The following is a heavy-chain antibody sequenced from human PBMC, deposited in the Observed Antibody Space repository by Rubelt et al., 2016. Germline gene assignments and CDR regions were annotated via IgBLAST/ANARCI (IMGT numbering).Heavy chain of an antibody. CDR2: IKNDGSEE. CDR3: ARQEDFWSGFRGEFDY. J-gene: IGHJ4*02. V-gene: IGHV3-7*03. Sequence: GRSLRLSCTTSGFTFGDYAMSWFRQAPGKGLEWVANIKNDGSEEYYVDSVRGRFSISRDNAKDSLYLQMSSLRVDDTAVYYCARQEDFWSGFRGEFDYWGQGTLVTVSS. D-gene: IGHD3-3*01. CDR1: GFTFGDYA.